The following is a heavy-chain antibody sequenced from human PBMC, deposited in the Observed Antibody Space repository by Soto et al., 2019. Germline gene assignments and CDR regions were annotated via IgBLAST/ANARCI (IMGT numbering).Heavy chain of an antibody. V-gene: IGHV3-23*01. CDR1: GFTFSSYA. J-gene: IGHJ4*02. CDR2: ISGSGGST. Sequence: GGSLRLSCAASGFTFSSYAMSWVRQAPGKGLEWVSAISGSGGSTYYADSVKGRFTISRDNSKSTLYLQMNSLRAEDTAVYYCAKSKVGYSYGYFDYWGQGTLVTVSS. CDR3: AKSKVGYSYGYFDY. D-gene: IGHD5-18*01.